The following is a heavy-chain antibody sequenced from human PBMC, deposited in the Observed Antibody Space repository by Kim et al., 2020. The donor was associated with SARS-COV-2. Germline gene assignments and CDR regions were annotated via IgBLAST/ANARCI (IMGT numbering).Heavy chain of an antibody. CDR2: INTNTGNP. Sequence: ASVKVSCRASGYTFTTYAVDWVRQAPGQGLEWLGWINTNTGNPTYAQGFTGRFVFSLDTSVSTAYLEINSLKAEDTAVYYCARGDVNRYDSSGYYTHWGQ. CDR3: ARGDVNRYDSSGYYTH. CDR1: GYTFTTYA. J-gene: IGHJ1*01. D-gene: IGHD3-22*01. V-gene: IGHV7-4-1*02.